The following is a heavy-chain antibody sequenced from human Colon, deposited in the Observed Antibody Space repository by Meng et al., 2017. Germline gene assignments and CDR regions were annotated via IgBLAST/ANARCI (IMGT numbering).Heavy chain of an antibody. J-gene: IGHJ4*02. V-gene: IGHV4-4*02. CDR2: ISNSYKT. Sequence: SVPGLVPPSGTLSLACVVSGDSIANGKWWRWLRQAPGKGPEWIGEISNSYKTVYSPSLKSRVRISLDKSNNQFSLTLTSVTAADTAVYYCARERVRELGLFDSWGQGILVTASS. D-gene: IGHD1-7*01. CDR1: GDSIANGKW. CDR3: ARERVRELGLFDS.